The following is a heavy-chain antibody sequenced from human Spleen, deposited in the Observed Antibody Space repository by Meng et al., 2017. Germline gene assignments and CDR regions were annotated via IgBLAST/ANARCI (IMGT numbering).Heavy chain of an antibody. D-gene: IGHD3-22*01. J-gene: IGHJ4*02. CDR3: ARRGSSGAYYFDY. Sequence: GESLKISCKVSGYTFTNYWIGWVRQMPGKGLEWMGIIYPGDSDTRYSSSFQGQVTISADKSISTAYLQWSSLKASDTAMYYCARRGSSGAYYFDYWGQGTLVTVSS. V-gene: IGHV5-51*01. CDR2: IYPGDSDT. CDR1: GYTFTNYW.